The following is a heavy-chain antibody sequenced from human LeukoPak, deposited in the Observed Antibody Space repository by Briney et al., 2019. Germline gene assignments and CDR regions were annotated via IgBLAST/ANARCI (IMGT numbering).Heavy chain of an antibody. CDR1: GGSFSGYY. D-gene: IGHD1-1*01. CDR2: INHSGST. Sequence: SETLSLTCAVYGGSFSGYYWGWIRQPPGKGLEWIGEINHSGSTNYNPSLKSRVTISVDTSKNQFSLKLSSVTAADTAVYYCARGVQLERRFDPWGQGTLVTVPS. CDR3: ARGVQLERRFDP. V-gene: IGHV4-34*01. J-gene: IGHJ5*02.